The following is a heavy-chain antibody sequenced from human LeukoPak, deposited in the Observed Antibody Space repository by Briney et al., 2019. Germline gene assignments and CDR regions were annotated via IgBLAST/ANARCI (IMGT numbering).Heavy chain of an antibody. V-gene: IGHV4-34*01. CDR3: ASWSCSGGSCYPYYMDV. CDR1: GGSFSGYY. CDR2: INHSGST. Sequence: SETLSLTCAVYGGSFSGYYWSRIRQPPGKGLEWIGEINHSGSTNYNPSLKSRVTISVDTSKNQFSLKLSSVTAADTAVYYCASWSCSGGSCYPYYMDVWGEGATVTVSS. D-gene: IGHD2-15*01. J-gene: IGHJ6*03.